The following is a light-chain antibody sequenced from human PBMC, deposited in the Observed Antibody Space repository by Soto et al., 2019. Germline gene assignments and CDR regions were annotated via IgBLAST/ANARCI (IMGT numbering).Light chain of an antibody. V-gene: IGKV1-39*01. Sequence: DIQMTQSPSSLSASIGDRVTITCRASRSISRYLNWYQQKPGKAPNLLISAASTLQSGVPSRFSGSGSGTDFTLTIRSLQPEDLATYYCQQSYSTLWTFGQGTKVEIK. CDR2: AAS. CDR1: RSISRY. J-gene: IGKJ1*01. CDR3: QQSYSTLWT.